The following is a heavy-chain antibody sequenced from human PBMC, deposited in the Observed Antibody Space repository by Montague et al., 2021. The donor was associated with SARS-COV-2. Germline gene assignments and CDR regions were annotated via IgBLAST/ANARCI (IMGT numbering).Heavy chain of an antibody. CDR1: GGSISSSSYY. CDR3: ARGKAHYYGSEFDY. CDR2: IYYSGST. J-gene: IGHJ4*02. Sequence: SETLSLTCTVSGGSISSSSYYWGWIRQPPGKGLEWIGSIYYSGSTYYNPSLKSRVTISVDTSKNQFSLKLSSVTAADTAVYYCARGKAHYYGSEFDYWGRGTLVTVSS. V-gene: IGHV4-39*07. D-gene: IGHD3-10*01.